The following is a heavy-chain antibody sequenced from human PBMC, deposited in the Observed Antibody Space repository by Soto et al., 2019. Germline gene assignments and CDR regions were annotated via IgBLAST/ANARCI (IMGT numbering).Heavy chain of an antibody. CDR2: IYYSGST. CDR3: ARGLPYYDILTGYYNRYNWFDP. J-gene: IGHJ5*02. Sequence: SETLSLTCTVSGGSISSGGYYWSWIRQHPGKGLEWIGYIYYSGSTYYNPSLKSRVTISVDTSKNQFSLKLSSVTAADTAVYYCARGLPYYDILTGYYNRYNWFDPWGQGTLVTAPQ. D-gene: IGHD3-9*01. V-gene: IGHV4-31*03. CDR1: GGSISSGGYY.